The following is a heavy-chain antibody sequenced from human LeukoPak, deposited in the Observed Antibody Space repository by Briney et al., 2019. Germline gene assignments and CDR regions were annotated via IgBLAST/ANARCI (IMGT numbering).Heavy chain of an antibody. CDR1: GGSFSGYY. Sequence: SETLSLTCAVYGGSFSGYYWSWIRQPPGKGLEWIGEINHSGSTNYNPSLKSRVTISVDTSKNQFSLKLSSVTAADTAVYYCARRGRITMVRGARTNWFDPWGQGTLVTVSS. D-gene: IGHD3-10*01. CDR2: INHSGST. CDR3: ARRGRITMVRGARTNWFDP. V-gene: IGHV4-34*01. J-gene: IGHJ5*02.